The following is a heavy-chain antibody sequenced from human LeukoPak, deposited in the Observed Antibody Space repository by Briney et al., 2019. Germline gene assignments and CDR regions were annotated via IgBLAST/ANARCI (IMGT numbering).Heavy chain of an antibody. D-gene: IGHD7-27*01. CDR3: ASDLSQTGAFNI. Sequence: GGSLRLSCAGSRFTFTSYWMNWVRQAPGKGLEWVANIKQDGTQTYYVDSVKGRSTISRDNARSSLYLQMNSLRVEDTAVYYCASDLSQTGAFNIWGQGTMVTVSS. V-gene: IGHV3-7*01. CDR1: RFTFTSYW. J-gene: IGHJ3*02. CDR2: IKQDGTQT.